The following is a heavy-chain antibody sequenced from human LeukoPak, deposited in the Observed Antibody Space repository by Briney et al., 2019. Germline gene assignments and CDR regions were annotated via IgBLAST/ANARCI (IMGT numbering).Heavy chain of an antibody. D-gene: IGHD2-2*01. Sequence: GGSLRLSCAASGFTFSSYAMSWVRQAPGKGLEWVSAISGSGGSTYYADSVKGRFTISRDNSKNTLYLQMNSLRAEDTAVYYCAKTSAAKSSPDEKYFDYWGQGPLVTVSS. V-gene: IGHV3-23*01. CDR1: GFTFSSYA. CDR3: AKTSAAKSSPDEKYFDY. J-gene: IGHJ4*02. CDR2: ISGSGGST.